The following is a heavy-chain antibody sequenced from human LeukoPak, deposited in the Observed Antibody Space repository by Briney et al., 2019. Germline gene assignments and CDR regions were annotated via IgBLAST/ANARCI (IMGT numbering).Heavy chain of an antibody. J-gene: IGHJ4*02. CDR3: ARDRADPDYGDYVFAY. CDR1: GFTFSSYE. V-gene: IGHV3-48*03. D-gene: IGHD4-17*01. Sequence: GGSLRLSCAASGFTFSSYEMNWVRQAPGKGLEWVSYISSSGSTIYYADSVKGQFTISRDNAKNSLYLNIHSLRAEDTAVYYCARDRADPDYGDYVFAYWGQGTLVTVSS. CDR2: ISSSGSTI.